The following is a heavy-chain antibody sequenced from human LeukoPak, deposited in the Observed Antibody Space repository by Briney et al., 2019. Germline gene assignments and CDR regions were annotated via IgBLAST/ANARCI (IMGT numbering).Heavy chain of an antibody. CDR3: ARDLVSGWYNY. CDR1: GFSISSGYY. D-gene: IGHD6-19*01. Sequence: PSETLSLTCAVSGFSISSGYYWGRIRQPPGKGLEWIGSIYHSGSTYYNPSLKSRVTISVDTSKNQFSLKLSSVTAADTAVYYCARDLVSGWYNYWGQGTLVTVSS. CDR2: IYHSGST. J-gene: IGHJ4*02. V-gene: IGHV4-38-2*02.